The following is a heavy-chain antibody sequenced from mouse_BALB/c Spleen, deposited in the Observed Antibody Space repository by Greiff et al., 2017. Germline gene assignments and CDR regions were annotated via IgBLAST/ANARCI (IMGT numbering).Heavy chain of an antibody. V-gene: IGHV3-2*02. CDR1: GYSITSDYA. Sequence: EVQLVESGPGLVKPSQSLSLTCTVTGYSITSDYAWNWIRQFPGNKLEWMGYISYSGSTSYNPSLKSRISITRDTSKNQFFLQLNSVTTEDTATYYCARGGYYDYDYYAMDYWGQGTSVTVSS. D-gene: IGHD2-4*01. J-gene: IGHJ4*01. CDR3: ARGGYYDYDYYAMDY. CDR2: ISYSGST.